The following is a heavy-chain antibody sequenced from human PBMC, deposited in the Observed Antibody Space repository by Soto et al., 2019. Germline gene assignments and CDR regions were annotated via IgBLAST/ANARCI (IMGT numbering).Heavy chain of an antibody. CDR1: GGTFSSYS. Sequence: SVKVSCKASGGTFSSYSINWVRQAPGQGLEWMGRIIPILGIANYAQNFQGRVTITADKSTSTAYMELSSLRSEDTAVYYCARDSGYCSSTTCYQPHDYWGQGTLVTVSS. J-gene: IGHJ4*02. CDR2: IIPILGIA. V-gene: IGHV1-69*04. CDR3: ARDSGYCSSTTCYQPHDY. D-gene: IGHD2-2*01.